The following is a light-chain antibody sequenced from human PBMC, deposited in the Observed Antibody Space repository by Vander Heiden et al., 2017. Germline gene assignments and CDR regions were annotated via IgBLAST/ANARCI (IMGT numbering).Light chain of an antibody. CDR3: SSYAGINNLL. J-gene: IGLJ2*01. CDR1: VGDVGGYNF. V-gene: IGLV2-8*01. Sequence: QSALTQPPSASGPPGQSVTISCTGTVGDVGGYNFVSWFQQHTGKVPKLIVYDVNKRPSGVPDRFSGSKSGNTASLTVSGLQAEDEAVYHCSSYAGINNLLFGGGTRLTVL. CDR2: DVN.